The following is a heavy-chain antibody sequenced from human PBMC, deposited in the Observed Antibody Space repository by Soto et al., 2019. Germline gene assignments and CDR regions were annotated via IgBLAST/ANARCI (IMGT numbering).Heavy chain of an antibody. V-gene: IGHV4-39*01. CDR3: ARHSLAIRKNNWFDP. Sequence: SETLSLTCTVSVDFIISSDFYWVWVRQPPGNGLEWIGSIFYLGSSYYNPSLKSRVTMSVDTSKNQFSMRLRSVTAADTALYFCARHSLAIRKNNWFDPWGQGIMVTVFS. CDR2: IFYLGSS. D-gene: IGHD3-3*02. J-gene: IGHJ5*02. CDR1: VDFIISSDFY.